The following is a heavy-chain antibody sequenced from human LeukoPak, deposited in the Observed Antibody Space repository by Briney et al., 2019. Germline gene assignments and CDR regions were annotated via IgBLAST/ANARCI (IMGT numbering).Heavy chain of an antibody. V-gene: IGHV4-30-2*01. CDR2: IYHSGST. CDR3: ARKRRRFLERTYDAFDI. J-gene: IGHJ3*02. D-gene: IGHD3-3*01. Sequence: SETLSLTCAVSGGSISSGGYSWSWIRQPPGKGLEWIGYIYHSGSTYYNPSLKSRVTISVDRSKNQFSLKLSSVTAADTAVYYCARKRRRFLERTYDAFDIWGQGTMVTASS. CDR1: GGSISSGGYS.